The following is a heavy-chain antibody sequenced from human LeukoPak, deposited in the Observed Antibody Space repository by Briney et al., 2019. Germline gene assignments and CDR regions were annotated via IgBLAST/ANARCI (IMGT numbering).Heavy chain of an antibody. CDR1: GVSISDYY. D-gene: IGHD6-19*01. V-gene: IGHV4-59*08. CDR2: IYYSGST. J-gene: IGHJ4*02. Sequence: SETLSLTCTVSGVSISDYYWNWIRQPPGEGLEWIGYIYYSGSTNYNPSLKSRVTISVDTSKNQFSLRLSSVTAADTAVYYCATGDSSGWGGYWGQGTVVTVSS. CDR3: ATGDSSGWGGY.